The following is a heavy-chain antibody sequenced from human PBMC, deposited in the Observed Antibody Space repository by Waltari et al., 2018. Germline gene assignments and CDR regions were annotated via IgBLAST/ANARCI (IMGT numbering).Heavy chain of an antibody. J-gene: IGHJ4*02. CDR2: FIYNGNT. CDR3: ARPGRVGGGSLMGLDY. V-gene: IGHV4-39*02. CDR1: GGSIRRTSYY. Sequence: QLQLQESGPGLVKPSETLSLTCSVSGGSIRRTSYYWGWIRQPPGKGLEWIGSFIYNGNTYYNPSLKSRVTISVDTSKNHFSLQLRSVTAADTAMYYCARPGRVGGGSLMGLDYWGQGTLVTVSS. D-gene: IGHD2-15*01.